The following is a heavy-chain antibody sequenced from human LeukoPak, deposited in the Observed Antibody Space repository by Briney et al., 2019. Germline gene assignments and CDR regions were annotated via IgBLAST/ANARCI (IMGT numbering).Heavy chain of an antibody. CDR2: ISSSSSYI. V-gene: IGHV3-21*01. Sequence: GGSLRLSCAASGFTFSSYSMNWVRQAPGKGLEWVSSISSSSSYIYYADSVKGRFTISRDNAKNSLYLQMNSLRAEDTAVYYCARQGLWFGEREGGIDHYFDYWGQGTLVTVSS. J-gene: IGHJ4*02. D-gene: IGHD3-10*01. CDR1: GFTFSSYS. CDR3: ARQGLWFGEREGGIDHYFDY.